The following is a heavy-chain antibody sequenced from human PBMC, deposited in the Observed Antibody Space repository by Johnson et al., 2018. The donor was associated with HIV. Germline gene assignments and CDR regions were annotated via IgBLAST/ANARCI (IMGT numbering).Heavy chain of an antibody. J-gene: IGHJ3*02. V-gene: IGHV3-30-3*01. D-gene: IGHD3-10*01. CDR2: ISYDGSNK. CDR1: GFTFSSYA. CDR3: ARGVDGAFDI. Sequence: QVQLVESGGGVVQPGRSLRLSCAASGFTFSSYAMHWVRQAPGKGLEWVAVISYDGSNKYYADSLKGRFTISRDNSKNTLYLQMNSLRAEDTAVYYCARGVDGAFDIWGQGTMVTVSS.